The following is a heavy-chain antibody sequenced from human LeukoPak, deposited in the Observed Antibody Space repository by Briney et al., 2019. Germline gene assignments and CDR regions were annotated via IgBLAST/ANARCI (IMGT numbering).Heavy chain of an antibody. J-gene: IGHJ4*02. CDR1: GGSFSGYY. CDR2: INHSGST. Sequence: SETLSLTCAVSGGSFSGYYWSWIRQPPGKGLEWIGEINHSGSTNYNPSLKSRVTISVDTSKNQFSLKLSSVTAADTAVYYCARHVTVTGFDYWGQGTLVTVSS. V-gene: IGHV4-34*01. D-gene: IGHD4-11*01. CDR3: ARHVTVTGFDY.